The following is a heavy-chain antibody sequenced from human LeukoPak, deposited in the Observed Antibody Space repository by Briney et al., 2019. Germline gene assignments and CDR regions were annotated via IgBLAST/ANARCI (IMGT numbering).Heavy chain of an antibody. D-gene: IGHD3-16*01. CDR2: IKEDESAK. J-gene: IGHJ4*02. CDR1: GFIFTDHW. CDR3: ARAVDVADY. V-gene: IGHV3-7*01. Sequence: GGSLRLSCVASGFIFTDHWMSWVRQAPGKGLDWVANIKEDESAKFYADSVRGRFTISRDNAENSVYLEMNNLRVEDTAVYYCARAVDVADYWGRGTLVTVSS.